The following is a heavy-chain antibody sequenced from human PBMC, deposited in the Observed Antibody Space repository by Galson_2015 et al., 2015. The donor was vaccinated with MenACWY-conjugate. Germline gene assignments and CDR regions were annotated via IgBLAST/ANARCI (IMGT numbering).Heavy chain of an antibody. CDR1: GFTFSTYG. D-gene: IGHD6-13*01. CDR2: IKQDGGEK. V-gene: IGHV3-7*01. CDR3: VRDVFRSSSSWYDMDAFDN. Sequence: SLRLSCAASGFTFSTYGMNWVRQAPGKGLEWVANIKQDGGEKYYVDSVKGRFTISRDNAKNSLHLQMNSLRAEDTAVYYCVRDVFRSSSSWYDMDAFDNWGQGTMVSVSS. J-gene: IGHJ3*02.